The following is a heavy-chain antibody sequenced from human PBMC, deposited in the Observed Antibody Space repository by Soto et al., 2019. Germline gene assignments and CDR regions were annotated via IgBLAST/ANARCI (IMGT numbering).Heavy chain of an antibody. V-gene: IGHV3-74*01. J-gene: IGHJ4*02. D-gene: IGHD2-21*02. CDR2: INSDGSST. CDR3: ARSLSLYCGGDCYLVY. Sequence: GGSLRLSCAASGFTFSSYWMHWVRQAPGKGLVWVSRINSDGSSTSYADSVKGRFTISRDNAKNTLYLQMNSLRAEDTAVYYCARSLSLYCGGDCYLVYWGQGTLVTVSS. CDR1: GFTFSSYW.